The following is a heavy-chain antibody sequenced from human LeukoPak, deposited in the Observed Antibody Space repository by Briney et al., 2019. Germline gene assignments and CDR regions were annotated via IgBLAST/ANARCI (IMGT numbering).Heavy chain of an antibody. CDR1: GFTFSSYN. CDR3: AKDPFGSGSYKWRFDP. J-gene: IGHJ5*02. Sequence: GGSLRLSCAASGFTFSSYNMNWVRQAPGKGLEWVSSISGGSYTSYADSVKGRFTISRDNAKNSLYLQMNSLRAEDTAVYYCAKDPFGSGSYKWRFDPWGQGTLVTVSS. V-gene: IGHV3-21*01. D-gene: IGHD3-10*01. CDR2: ISGGSYT.